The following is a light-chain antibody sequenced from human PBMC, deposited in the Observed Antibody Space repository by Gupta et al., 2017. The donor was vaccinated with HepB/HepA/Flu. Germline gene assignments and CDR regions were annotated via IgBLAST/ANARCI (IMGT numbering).Light chain of an antibody. V-gene: IGKV3-11*01. Sequence: EIVLTQSPATLSLSPGERATLSCRASPSVSSSLVWYQQKPGQAPRLLIYGASSSATGIPARFSGSGSGTDFTLTISSLEPEDFAVYYCQQFSTWPLTFGQGTRLEIK. J-gene: IGKJ5*01. CDR1: PSVSSS. CDR2: GAS. CDR3: QQFSTWPLT.